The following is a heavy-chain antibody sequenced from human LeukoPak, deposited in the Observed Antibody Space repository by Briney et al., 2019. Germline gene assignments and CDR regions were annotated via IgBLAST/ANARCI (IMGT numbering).Heavy chain of an antibody. V-gene: IGHV4-38-2*02. Sequence: SETLSLTCTVSGYSISSGYYWGWIRQPPGKGLEWIGNIYHSGSTYYNPSLKSRDAISVNTSKNQFSLKLRSVTAADTAVYYCARVVQGGAFDIWGQGTMVSVSS. J-gene: IGHJ3*02. D-gene: IGHD1-1*01. CDR3: ARVVQGGAFDI. CDR2: IYHSGST. CDR1: GYSISSGYY.